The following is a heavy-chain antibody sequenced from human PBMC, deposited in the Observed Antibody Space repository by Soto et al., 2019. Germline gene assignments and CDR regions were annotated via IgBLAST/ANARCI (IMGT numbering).Heavy chain of an antibody. CDR3: ARDGGVKRYFDWASYGMDV. V-gene: IGHV3-30-3*01. CDR1: GITFSGYA. CDR2: ISYDGSNK. J-gene: IGHJ6*02. Sequence: QVQLVESGGGVVQPGRSLRLSCAASGITFSGYAMHWVRQAPGKGLEWVALISYDGSNKYYADSVKGRFTISRDTSKNTLYLQMNRLRAEDTAVYYCARDGGVKRYFDWASYGMDVWGQGTTVTVSS. D-gene: IGHD3-9*01.